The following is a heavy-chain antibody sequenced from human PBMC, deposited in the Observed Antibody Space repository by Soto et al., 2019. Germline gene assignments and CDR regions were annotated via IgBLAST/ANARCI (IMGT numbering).Heavy chain of an antibody. J-gene: IGHJ4*02. CDR1: GFTFNGYV. CDR2: ISFDGSNK. CDR3: AKIMRFCTNGVCYKAPIDH. D-gene: IGHD2-8*01. V-gene: IGHV3-30*18. Sequence: GGSLRLSCAASGFTFNGYVMHWVRQSPGKGLEWVAAISFDGSNKYYEASVKGRFSISRDNFNDTLLLQMNSLRPEDTAVYYCAKIMRFCTNGVCYKAPIDHWGQGTLVTVSS.